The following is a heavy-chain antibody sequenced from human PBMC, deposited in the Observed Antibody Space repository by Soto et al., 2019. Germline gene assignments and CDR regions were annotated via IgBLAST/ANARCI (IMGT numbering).Heavy chain of an antibody. D-gene: IGHD6-19*01. V-gene: IGHV4-39*01. CDR3: AFGIYTSGWHPHFDY. Sequence: PLETLCLTCSVSRGSVSGSARYWGWIRQPPGKGLEWIGSIYYSGTTYYNPSLKTRVTTYVDTSTNQCSLKLTSVTASDTAIYYCAFGIYTSGWHPHFDYWGQGTQVTVSS. J-gene: IGHJ4*02. CDR2: IYYSGTT. CDR1: RGSVSGSARY.